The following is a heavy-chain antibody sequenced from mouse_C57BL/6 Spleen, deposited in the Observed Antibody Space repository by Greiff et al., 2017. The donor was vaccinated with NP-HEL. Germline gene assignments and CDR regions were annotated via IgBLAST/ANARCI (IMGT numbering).Heavy chain of an antibody. D-gene: IGHD2-4*01. CDR1: GYTFTSYW. CDR3: ARSYYDYDGYFDV. J-gene: IGHJ1*03. Sequence: QVQLQQPGAELVKPGASVKLSCKASGYTFTSYWMHWVKQRPGQGLEWIGMIHPNSGSTNYNVKFKSKATLTVDKSSSTAYMQLSSLTSEDSAVYYCARSYYDYDGYFDVWGTGTTVTVSS. V-gene: IGHV1-64*01. CDR2: IHPNSGST.